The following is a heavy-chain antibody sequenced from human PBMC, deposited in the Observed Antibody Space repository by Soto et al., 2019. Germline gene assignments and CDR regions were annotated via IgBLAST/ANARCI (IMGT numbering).Heavy chain of an antibody. J-gene: IGHJ5*02. CDR1: GGTFSSYA. CDR3: VRADGSGWSNWFDP. V-gene: IGHV1-69*01. D-gene: IGHD6-19*01. Sequence: QVQLVQSGAEVKKPGSSVKASRKASGGTFSSYAISWVRQAPGQGLEWMGGIIPIFGTANYAQKFQGRVTITADESTSTAYMELSSLRSEDTAVYYCVRADGSGWSNWFDPWGQGTLVTVSS. CDR2: IIPIFGTA.